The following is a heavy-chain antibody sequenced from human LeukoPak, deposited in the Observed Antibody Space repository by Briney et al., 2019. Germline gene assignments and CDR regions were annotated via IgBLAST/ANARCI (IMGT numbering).Heavy chain of an antibody. Sequence: SETLSLTCIVSGGSISSYYWSWIRQPPGKGLEWIGYIYYSGSTNYNPSLKSRVTISVDTSKNQFSLKLSSVTAADTAVYYCARQGLTYYDFWSGHQAFDIWGQGTMVTVSS. V-gene: IGHV4-59*08. CDR1: GGSISSYY. CDR3: ARQGLTYYDFWSGHQAFDI. J-gene: IGHJ3*02. CDR2: IYYSGST. D-gene: IGHD3-3*01.